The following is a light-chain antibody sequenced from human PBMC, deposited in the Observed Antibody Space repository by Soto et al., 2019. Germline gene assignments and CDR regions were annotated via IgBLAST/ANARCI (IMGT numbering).Light chain of an antibody. CDR1: QSISSW. Sequence: DIQMTPSPSTLSASVGDRVTITCRASQSISSWLAWYQQKPGKAPKLLIYDVSNLESGVPSRFSGSGSGTEFTLTISSLQPDDVATYYCQQYNTFWTFGQGTKVDIK. CDR2: DVS. V-gene: IGKV1-5*01. CDR3: QQYNTFWT. J-gene: IGKJ1*01.